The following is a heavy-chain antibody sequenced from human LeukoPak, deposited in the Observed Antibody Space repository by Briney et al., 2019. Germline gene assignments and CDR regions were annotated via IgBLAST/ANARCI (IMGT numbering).Heavy chain of an antibody. Sequence: GGSLRLSCAASGFTFSSYWFHWVRQAPGKGLVWVSRINTDGTSTSYADSVKGRFTIARDNAENTLYLQMNSLRAEDTAVYYCVRDDDRPDNGLDYWGQGTLVTVSS. V-gene: IGHV3-74*01. CDR3: VRDDDRPDNGLDY. D-gene: IGHD3-22*01. CDR2: INTDGTST. CDR1: GFTFSSYW. J-gene: IGHJ4*02.